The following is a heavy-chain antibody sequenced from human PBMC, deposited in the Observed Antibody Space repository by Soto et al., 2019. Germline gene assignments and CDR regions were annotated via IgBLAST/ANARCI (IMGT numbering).Heavy chain of an antibody. CDR3: ARELPPVDY. D-gene: IGHD2-15*01. Sequence: QIQLVQSGAEVKKPGASVKVSCKASGYTLSSYNITCVRQAPGQGLEWMGWISADNGNTNYAQNLQGRVTMTTDPSTSTAYMDLRSLGSDDMDEYYGARELPPVDYWGQGTLVTVSS. J-gene: IGHJ4*02. CDR2: ISADNGNT. V-gene: IGHV1-18*03. CDR1: GYTLSSYN.